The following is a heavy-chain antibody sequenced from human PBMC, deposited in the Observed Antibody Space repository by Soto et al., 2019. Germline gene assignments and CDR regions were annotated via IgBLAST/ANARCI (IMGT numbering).Heavy chain of an antibody. CDR2: IYYSGST. D-gene: IGHD6-13*01. Sequence: QVQLQESGPGLVKPSETLSLTCTVSGGSISSYYWSWIRQPPGKGLEWIGYIYYSGSTNYNPSLKSRVPISLDTSKNQFALTLSSVTAADTAVYYCARTSTPIAATRPFDYWGQGTLVTVSS. V-gene: IGHV4-59*08. J-gene: IGHJ4*02. CDR1: GGSISSYY. CDR3: ARTSTPIAATRPFDY.